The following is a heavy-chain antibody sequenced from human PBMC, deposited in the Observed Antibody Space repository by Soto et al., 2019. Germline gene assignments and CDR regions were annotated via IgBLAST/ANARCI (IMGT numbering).Heavy chain of an antibody. D-gene: IGHD5-12*01. V-gene: IGHV4-34*01. CDR3: ARGRVSGYSGYRTKTPYYYYYMDV. CDR2: INHSGST. Sequence: SETLSLTCAVYGGSFSGYYWSWIRQPPGKGLEWIGEINHSGSTNYNPSLKSRVTISVDTSKNQFSLKLSSVTAADTAVYYCARGRVSGYSGYRTKTPYYYYYMDVWGKGTTVTVSS. CDR1: GGSFSGYY. J-gene: IGHJ6*03.